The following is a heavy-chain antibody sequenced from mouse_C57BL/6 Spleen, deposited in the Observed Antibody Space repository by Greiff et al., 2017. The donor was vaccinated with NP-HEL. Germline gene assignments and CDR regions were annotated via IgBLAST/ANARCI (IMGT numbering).Heavy chain of an antibody. V-gene: IGHV10-1*01. D-gene: IGHD2-2*01. CDR3: VRQGYGYRHWYFDV. J-gene: IGHJ1*03. CDR2: IRSKSNNYAT. Sequence: EVQLVESGGGLVQPKGSLKLSCAASGFSFNTYAMNWVRQAPGKGLEWVARIRSKSNNYATYYADSVKDRFTISRDDSESMLYLQMNNLKTEDTAMYFCVRQGYGYRHWYFDVWGTGTTVTVSS. CDR1: GFSFNTYA.